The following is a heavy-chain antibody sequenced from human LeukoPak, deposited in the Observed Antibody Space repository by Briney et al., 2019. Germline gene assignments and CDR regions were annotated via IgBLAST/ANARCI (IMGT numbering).Heavy chain of an antibody. D-gene: IGHD3-9*01. CDR2: IYSGGST. J-gene: IGHJ4*02. Sequence: TGGSLRLSCAASGFTVSSNYMSWVRQAPGKVLEWVSVIYSGGSTYYADSVKGRFTISRDNSKNTLYLQMNSLRAEDTAVYYCAREVPSPVLRYFDWLYYFDYWGQGTLVTVSS. V-gene: IGHV3-66*01. CDR1: GFTVSSNY. CDR3: AREVPSPVLRYFDWLYYFDY.